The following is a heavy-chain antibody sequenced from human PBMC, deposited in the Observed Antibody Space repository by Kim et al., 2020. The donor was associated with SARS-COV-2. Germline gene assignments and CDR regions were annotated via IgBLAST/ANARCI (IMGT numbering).Heavy chain of an antibody. CDR1: GFTFSDYY. CDR3: ARNPVTTALYFDY. J-gene: IGHJ4*02. CDR2: IRNKANSYTT. Sequence: GGSLRLSCAASGFTFSDYYMDWVRQAPGKGLEWVGRIRNKANSYTTEYAASVKGRFTISRDESKNSLYLQMNSLKTEDTAVYYCARNPVTTALYFDYWGQGTLVTVSP. V-gene: IGHV3-72*01. D-gene: IGHD4-17*01.